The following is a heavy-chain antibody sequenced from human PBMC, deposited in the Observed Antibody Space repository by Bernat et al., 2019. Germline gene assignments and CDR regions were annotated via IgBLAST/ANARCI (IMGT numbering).Heavy chain of an antibody. V-gene: IGHV3-15*01. D-gene: IGHD3-9*01. CDR1: GFTFSNAW. J-gene: IGHJ4*02. Sequence: EVQLVESGGGLVKPGGSLRLSCAASGFTFSNAWMSWVRQAPGKGLEWVGRIKSKTDGGTTDYAAPVKGRFTISRDYSKNTLYLQMNSLKTENTAVYYVTQDDDWGNNFFDSWGQGTLVTVS. CDR2: IKSKTDGGTT. CDR3: TQDDDWGNNFFDS.